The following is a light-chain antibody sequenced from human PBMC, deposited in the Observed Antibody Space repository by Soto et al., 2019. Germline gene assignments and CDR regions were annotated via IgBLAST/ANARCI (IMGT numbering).Light chain of an antibody. CDR1: QTVRNNY. V-gene: IGKV3-20*01. J-gene: IGKJ5*01. CDR2: GAS. Sequence: EFVLTQSPGTLSLSPGERATLSCRASQTVRNNYLAWYQQRPGQSPRLLISGASMRASGVPVRFIGSGSGTDFTLTITRLEPEDFAVYYCQQYGGSPITFGLGTRLEI. CDR3: QQYGGSPIT.